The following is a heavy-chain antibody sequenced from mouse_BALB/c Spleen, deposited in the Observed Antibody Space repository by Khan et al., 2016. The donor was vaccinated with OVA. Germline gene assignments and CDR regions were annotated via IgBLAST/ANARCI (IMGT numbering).Heavy chain of an antibody. J-gene: IGHJ2*01. Sequence: EVQLQESGPGLVKPSQSLSLTCTVTGYSITSGYGWNWLRQFPGNKVEWMAYISCSGSTYYNHSVKSRLSITRDNAKNQLFLQLNSVTTEDTATYYCARSARIKYWGQGTTLTVSS. CDR1: GYSITSGYG. CDR3: ARSARIKY. CDR2: ISCSGST. V-gene: IGHV3-1*02. D-gene: IGHD3-3*01.